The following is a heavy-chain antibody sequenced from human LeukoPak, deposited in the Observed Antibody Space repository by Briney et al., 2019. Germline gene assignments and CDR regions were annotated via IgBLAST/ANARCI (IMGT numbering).Heavy chain of an antibody. Sequence: PGGSLRLSCAASGYTLSSYDMSWVRHAPRKGLEWVSDISGSGGSTYYADSVKGRFTISRDNAKNSLYLQMNSLRAEDTAVYYCARGKVGCSGGSCYQTAFDYWGQGTLVTVSS. CDR2: ISGSGGST. D-gene: IGHD2-15*01. J-gene: IGHJ4*02. V-gene: IGHV3-23*01. CDR3: ARGKVGCSGGSCYQTAFDY. CDR1: GYTLSSYD.